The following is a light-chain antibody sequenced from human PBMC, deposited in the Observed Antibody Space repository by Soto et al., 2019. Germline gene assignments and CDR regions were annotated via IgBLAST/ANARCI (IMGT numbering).Light chain of an antibody. Sequence: QLVLTQPRSVSGSPGQSVTISCTGTSSDVAIYNYISWYQQHPGEAPKLMIHDVSERPSGVPDRFSGSKSGNTASLTISGLQAEDEADYYCCSYAGSYTFARNVFGTGTKLTVL. CDR2: DVS. CDR1: SSDVAIYNY. J-gene: IGLJ1*01. V-gene: IGLV2-11*01. CDR3: CSYAGSYTFARNV.